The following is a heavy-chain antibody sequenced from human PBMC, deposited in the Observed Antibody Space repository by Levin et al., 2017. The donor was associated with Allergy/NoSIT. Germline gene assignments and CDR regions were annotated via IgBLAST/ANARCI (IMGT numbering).Heavy chain of an antibody. J-gene: IGHJ4*02. Sequence: SPTLSLPCTVSGGSIRSGYYWSWIRQHPGKGLEWIGYIYYSGSADYNPSLKSRVTISVDTSKNQFSLKLSSVTAADTAVYYCAREVDYYGSGSSRTVVDCWGRGALVTVSS. V-gene: IGHV4-31*03. CDR2: IYYSGSA. CDR1: GGSIRSGYY. D-gene: IGHD3-10*01. CDR3: AREVDYYGSGSSRTVVDC.